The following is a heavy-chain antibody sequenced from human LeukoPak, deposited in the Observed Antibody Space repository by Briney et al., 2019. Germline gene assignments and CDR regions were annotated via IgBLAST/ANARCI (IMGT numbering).Heavy chain of an antibody. CDR3: AGHDFGGNSGDY. V-gene: IGHV3-48*02. J-gene: IGHJ4*02. CDR2: IGTSSSTI. CDR1: GFTFSSYG. D-gene: IGHD4-23*01. Sequence: PGGSLRLSCAASGFTFSSYGRNWVRQAPGKGLEWVSYIGTSSSTIYYADSVKGRFTISRDNARNSLYLQMNSLRDEDTAVYYCAGHDFGGNSGDYWGQGTLVTVSS.